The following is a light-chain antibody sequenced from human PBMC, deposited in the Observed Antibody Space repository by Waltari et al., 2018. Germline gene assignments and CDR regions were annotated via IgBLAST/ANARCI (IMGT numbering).Light chain of an antibody. CDR3: SSYTTINTYV. J-gene: IGLJ1*01. CDR2: DVS. Sequence: QSALTQPASVSGSPGPPITISSTGRNRDVVADNYVCRYQHHPGKAPKLLIYDVSQRPSGVSYRFSGSKSGNTAFLTISGLQAEDEADFYCSSYTTINTYVFGTGTRVTVV. CDR1: NRDVVADNY. V-gene: IGLV2-14*03.